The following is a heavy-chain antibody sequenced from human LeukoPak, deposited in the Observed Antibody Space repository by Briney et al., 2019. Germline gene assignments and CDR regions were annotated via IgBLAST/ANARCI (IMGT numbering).Heavy chain of an antibody. CDR1: GFTFSSYG. CDR3: AKDEGSGWSTTDY. D-gene: IGHD6-19*01. CDR2: IWYDGSNK. J-gene: IGHJ4*02. Sequence: GGSLRLSCAASGFTFSSYGMHWVRQAPGKGLEWVAVIWYDGSNKYYADSVKGRFTISRDNSKNTLYLQMNSLRAEDTAVYYCAKDEGSGWSTTDYWGQGTLVTVSS. V-gene: IGHV3-33*06.